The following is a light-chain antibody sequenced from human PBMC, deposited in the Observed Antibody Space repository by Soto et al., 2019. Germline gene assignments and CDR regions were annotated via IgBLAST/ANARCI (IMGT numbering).Light chain of an antibody. J-gene: IGKJ2*01. CDR3: LQDYNFPYT. V-gene: IGKV1-6*01. Sequence: AIQVTQSPSSLSASVGDRVTITCRASQDIRNDLGWYQQKPGRAPKLLIYTASTLQSGVPTRFSGSGSGTLFTLTISSLQPENFATYYCLQDYNFPYTFGQGTKLEFK. CDR2: TAS. CDR1: QDIRND.